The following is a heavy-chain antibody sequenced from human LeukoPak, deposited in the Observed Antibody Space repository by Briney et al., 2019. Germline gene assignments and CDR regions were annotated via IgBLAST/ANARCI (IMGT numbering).Heavy chain of an antibody. D-gene: IGHD1-26*01. J-gene: IGHJ3*02. Sequence: NPGGSQTLSCAASGFTFSSFSMLWARQSPGEGRVCVSSISSSSSYIYYADSVKGRFPISRDNAKNSLYPHMHTMQAGSKAVYYVTTPHRNSGSPDDAFDIWGQGTMVTVSS. CDR1: GFTFSSFS. CDR2: ISSSSSYI. V-gene: IGHV3-21*01. CDR3: TTPHRNSGSPDDAFDI.